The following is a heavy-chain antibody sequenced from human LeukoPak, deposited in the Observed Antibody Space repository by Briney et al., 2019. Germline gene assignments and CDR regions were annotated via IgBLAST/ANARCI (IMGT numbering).Heavy chain of an antibody. Sequence: SETLSLTCAVYGGSFSGYYWSWIRQPPGKGLEWIGEINHSGSTNYNPSLKSRVTISVDTSKNQFSLKLSSVTAADTAVYYCARRAAARGFDYWGQGPLVTVSS. CDR1: GGSFSGYY. D-gene: IGHD6-6*01. CDR2: INHSGST. V-gene: IGHV4-34*01. CDR3: ARRAAARGFDY. J-gene: IGHJ4*02.